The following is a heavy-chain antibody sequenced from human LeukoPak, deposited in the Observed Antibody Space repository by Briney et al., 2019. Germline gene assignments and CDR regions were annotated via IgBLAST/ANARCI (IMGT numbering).Heavy chain of an antibody. CDR1: GLTFSSYS. J-gene: IGHJ4*02. V-gene: IGHV3-21*01. CDR3: ASAGYYERSGYTYYFHY. Sequence: GSLRLSCAASGLTFSSYSMNWVRQAPGKGLEWVSYISISSRYIYYADSLKGRFTISRDNAKSSLYLQMSSLRAEDTAVYYCASAGYYERSGYTYYFHYWGQGTVVTVSS. D-gene: IGHD3-22*01. CDR2: ISISSRYI.